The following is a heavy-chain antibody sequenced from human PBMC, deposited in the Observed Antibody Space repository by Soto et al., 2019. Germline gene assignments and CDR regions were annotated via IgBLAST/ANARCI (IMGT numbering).Heavy chain of an antibody. V-gene: IGHV3-30*18. CDR1: GFTFSSYG. CDR2: ISYDGSNK. D-gene: IGHD3-22*01. J-gene: IGHJ4*02. CDR3: AKNKLRLLLRDGFDY. Sequence: QVQLVESGGGVVQPGRCLRLSCAASGFTFSSYGMHWVRQAPGKGLEWVAVISYDGSNKYYADSVKGRFTISRDNSKNTLYLQMNSLRAEDTAVYYCAKNKLRLLLRDGFDYCVQGTLVTVSS.